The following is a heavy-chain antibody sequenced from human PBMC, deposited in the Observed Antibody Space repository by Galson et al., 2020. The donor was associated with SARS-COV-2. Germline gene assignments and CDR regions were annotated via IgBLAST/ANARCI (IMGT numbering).Heavy chain of an antibody. Sequence: GGSLRLSCAASGFTFDDYGMHWVRQAPGKGLEWVSGITWNSGRIDYAASVKGRFTISRDNAKNSLYLQMDSLRAEDTALYYCARVRSQGLRNWFDPWGQGTLVTVSS. D-gene: IGHD6-13*01. V-gene: IGHV3-9*01. J-gene: IGHJ5*02. CDR1: GFTFDDYG. CDR3: ARVRSQGLRNWFDP. CDR2: ITWNSGRI.